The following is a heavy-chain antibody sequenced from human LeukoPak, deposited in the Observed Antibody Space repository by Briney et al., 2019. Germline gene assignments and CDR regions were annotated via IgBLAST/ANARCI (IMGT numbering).Heavy chain of an antibody. V-gene: IGHV3-48*01. J-gene: IGHJ4*01. CDR2: ISSSSSTI. CDR3: AREGFYYFDF. Sequence: GGSLRLSCAASGFTFSSYSMNWVRQAPGKGLEWVSYISSSSSTIYYADSVKGRFTISRDNAMNSVYLQMNSLRAEDTAVYYCAREGFYYFDFWGQGALVTVAS. CDR1: GFTFSSYS.